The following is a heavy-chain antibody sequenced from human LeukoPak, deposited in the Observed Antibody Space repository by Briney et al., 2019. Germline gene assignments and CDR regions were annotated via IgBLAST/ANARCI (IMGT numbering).Heavy chain of an antibody. Sequence: ASVKVSCKASGYTFISYYLQWVRQAPGQGLEWMGTINPSGGSITYAQKFQGRVTMTRDTSTSTVYMELSTLRSADTALNYCARETILWLLTPPRDYYYYMDVWGKGTTVTISS. V-gene: IGHV1-46*01. J-gene: IGHJ6*03. D-gene: IGHD3-22*01. CDR3: ARETILWLLTPPRDYYYYMDV. CDR1: GYTFISYY. CDR2: INPSGGSI.